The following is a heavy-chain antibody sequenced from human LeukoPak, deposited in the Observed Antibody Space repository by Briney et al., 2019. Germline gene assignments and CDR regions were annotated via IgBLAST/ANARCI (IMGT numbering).Heavy chain of an antibody. J-gene: IGHJ3*02. CDR3: AGVDMIVVEEGDAFDI. CDR1: GGTFSSYA. D-gene: IGHD3-22*01. V-gene: IGHV1-69*06. Sequence: GASVKVSCKASGGTFSSYAISWVRQAPGQGLEWMGGIIPIFGTANYAQKFQGRVTITADKSTSTAYMELSSLRSEDTAVYYCAGVDMIVVEEGDAFDIWGQGTMVTVSS. CDR2: IIPIFGTA.